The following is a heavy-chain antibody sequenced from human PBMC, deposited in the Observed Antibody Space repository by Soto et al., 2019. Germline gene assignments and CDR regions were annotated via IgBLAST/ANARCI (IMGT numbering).Heavy chain of an antibody. CDR3: ARARDYGDYYFDY. CDR1: GGSISSGGYY. D-gene: IGHD4-17*01. CDR2: IYYSGST. Sequence: PSETLSLTCTVSGGSISSGGYYWSWIRQHPGKGLEWIGYIYYSGSTYYNPSLKSRVTISVDTSKNQFSLKLSSVTAADTAVYYCARARDYGDYYFDYWGQGTLVTVSS. V-gene: IGHV4-31*03. J-gene: IGHJ4*02.